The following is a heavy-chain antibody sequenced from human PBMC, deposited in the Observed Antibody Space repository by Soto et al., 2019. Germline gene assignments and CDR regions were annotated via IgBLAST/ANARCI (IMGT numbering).Heavy chain of an antibody. Sequence: GGSLRLSCAASGFTFSSYAMNWVRQAPGKGLEWVSYISSSSSTIYYADSVKGRFTISRGNAKNSLYLQMNSLRDEDTAVYYCARGQPGELLKGDFWSGYYKYYYGMDVWGQGTTVTSP. CDR3: ARGQPGELLKGDFWSGYYKYYYGMDV. CDR1: GFTFSSYA. J-gene: IGHJ6*02. V-gene: IGHV3-48*02. CDR2: ISSSSSTI. D-gene: IGHD3-3*01.